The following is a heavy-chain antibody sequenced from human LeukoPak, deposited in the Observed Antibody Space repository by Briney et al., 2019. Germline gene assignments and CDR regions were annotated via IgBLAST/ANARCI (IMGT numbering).Heavy chain of an antibody. Sequence: QPGGSLRLSCAASRFTFSSYGMHWVRQTPGKGLEWVAYIQYDGSNEQYADSVKRRFSISRDSSKNILYLQMNSLRAEDTAVYYCAKDPRRGYSYGHAKRTYMDVWCKGTTVTVSS. CDR1: RFTFSSYG. V-gene: IGHV3-30*02. J-gene: IGHJ6*03. CDR3: AKDPRRGYSYGHAKRTYMDV. D-gene: IGHD5-18*01. CDR2: IQYDGSNE.